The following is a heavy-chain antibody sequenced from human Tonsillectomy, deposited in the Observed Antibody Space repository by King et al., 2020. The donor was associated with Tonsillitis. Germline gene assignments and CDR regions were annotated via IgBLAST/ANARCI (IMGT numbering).Heavy chain of an antibody. Sequence: VQLVESGGGVVQPGRSLRLSCAASGFTFSSYAMHWVRQAPGKGLEWVAVISFDGSNKYYADSVKGRFTISRDNSKNTLYLQMNCLRPEETAVYYCAGRDGALDYYYYGMDVWGPGTTVTVSS. J-gene: IGHJ6*02. CDR2: ISFDGSNK. CDR1: GFTFSSYA. CDR3: AGRDGALDYYYYGMDV. D-gene: IGHD4-17*01. V-gene: IGHV3-30-3*01.